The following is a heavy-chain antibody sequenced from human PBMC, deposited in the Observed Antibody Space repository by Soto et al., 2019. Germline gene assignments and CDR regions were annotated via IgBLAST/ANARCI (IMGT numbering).Heavy chain of an antibody. D-gene: IGHD6-19*01. Sequence: SETLSLTCTVSGGSISSSSYYWGWIRQPPGKGLEWIGSIYYSGSTYYNPSLKSRVTISVDTSKNQFSLKLSSVTAADTAVYYCAAYSSGWYKTRFDYWGQGTLVTVSS. CDR1: GGSISSSSYY. J-gene: IGHJ4*02. V-gene: IGHV4-39*01. CDR2: IYYSGST. CDR3: AAYSSGWYKTRFDY.